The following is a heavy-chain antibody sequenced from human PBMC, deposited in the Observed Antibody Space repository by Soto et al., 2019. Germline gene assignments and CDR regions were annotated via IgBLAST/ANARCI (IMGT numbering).Heavy chain of an antibody. V-gene: IGHV1-18*01. D-gene: IGHD5-12*01. CDR2: MSTYRGDT. Sequence: ASVKVSCKASGDTFFTYDMSWVRQAPGQGLEWMGWMSTYRGDTKYAQKCQARVTMTTDTATTTAYLELRSLRSDDTAVYYCARHHGPTTSENWFDPWAQGTLVTVSS. CDR1: GDTFFTYD. J-gene: IGHJ5*02. CDR3: ARHHGPTTSENWFDP.